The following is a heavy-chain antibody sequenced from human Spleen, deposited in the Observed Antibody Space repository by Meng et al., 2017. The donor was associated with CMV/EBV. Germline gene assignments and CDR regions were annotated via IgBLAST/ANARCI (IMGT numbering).Heavy chain of an antibody. CDR1: GFTFSSYG. CDR2: ISSTSAYI. J-gene: IGHJ4*02. Sequence: ASGFTFSSYGMHWVRQAPGKGLEWVSSISSTSAYIYYTDSVKGRFTISRDNAKNSLYLQMNSLRAGDAAVYYCARDWFDPNSSPRDYWGQGTLVTVSS. D-gene: IGHD6-13*01. CDR3: ARDWFDPNSSPRDY. V-gene: IGHV3-21*01.